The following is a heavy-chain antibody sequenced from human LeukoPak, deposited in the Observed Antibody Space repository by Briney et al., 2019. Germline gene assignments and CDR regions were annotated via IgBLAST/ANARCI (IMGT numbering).Heavy chain of an antibody. J-gene: IGHJ4*02. CDR1: GFTFSSYS. Sequence: PGGSLRLSCAASGFTFSSYSMNWVRQAQGKVLEWVSYISSSSSTIYYAGSVKGRFTISRDNAKNSLFLQMNSLRAEDTAVYYCARSRGSSGSYPFDYWGQGTLVTVSS. D-gene: IGHD1-26*01. CDR2: ISSSSSTI. CDR3: ARSRGSSGSYPFDY. V-gene: IGHV3-48*01.